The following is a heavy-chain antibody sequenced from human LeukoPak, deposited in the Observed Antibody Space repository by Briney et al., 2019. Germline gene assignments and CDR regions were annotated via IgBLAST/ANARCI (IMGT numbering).Heavy chain of an antibody. D-gene: IGHD6-19*01. J-gene: IGHJ3*02. CDR2: IKQDGSEK. V-gene: IGHV3-7*01. CDR3: ARYGNGAWLGHYAFDM. Sequence: GGSLRLSCVASGFTFSSYWMSWVRQAPGKGLEWVANIKQDGSEKYYVDSVKGRFTISRDNAKNSLYLQMNSLRAEDTAVYYCARYGNGAWLGHYAFDMWGQGTMVTVSS. CDR1: GFTFSSYW.